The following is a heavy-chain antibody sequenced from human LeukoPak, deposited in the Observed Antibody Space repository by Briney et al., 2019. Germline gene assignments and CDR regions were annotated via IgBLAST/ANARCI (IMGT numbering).Heavy chain of an antibody. J-gene: IGHJ4*02. CDR2: INPNSGGT. CDR1: GYTFTGYY. V-gene: IGHV1-2*02. Sequence: ASVKVSCKASGYTFTGYYMHWVRQAPGQGLEWMGWINPNSGGTNYAQKFQGRVTMTRDTPISTAYMELSRLRSDDTAVYYCARAGILTGYYSLYYFDYWGQGTLVTVSS. D-gene: IGHD3-9*01. CDR3: ARAGILTGYYSLYYFDY.